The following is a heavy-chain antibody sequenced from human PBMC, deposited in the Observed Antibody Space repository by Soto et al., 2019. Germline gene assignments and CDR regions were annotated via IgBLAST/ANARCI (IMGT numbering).Heavy chain of an antibody. D-gene: IGHD2-2*01. J-gene: IGHJ6*02. CDR2: FSGSGGNI. CDR1: GFTFSTHA. Sequence: VQLLESGGGLVQPGGSLRLSCVASGFTFSTHAMSWVRQAPGKGLEWVSTFSGSGGNIYYAESVKGRLTISRDDSKNTLYQQMKSLLVEDTTVYYCAEDPAWTVGPLAMDVWGQGTTVTVSS. CDR3: AEDPAWTVGPLAMDV. V-gene: IGHV3-23*01.